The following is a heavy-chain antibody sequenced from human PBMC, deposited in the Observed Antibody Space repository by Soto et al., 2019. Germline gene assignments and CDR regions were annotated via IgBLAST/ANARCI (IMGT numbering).Heavy chain of an antibody. J-gene: IGHJ6*02. CDR2: ISYDGSDK. D-gene: IGHD2-2*01. CDR1: GFTFSNYG. Sequence: QVQLVESGGGMVQPGRSLRLSCAASGFTFSNYGMHWVRQAPGKGLEWVAVISYDGSDKYSADSVKGRFSISRDNSKNTLYLKMNSLRAEATAVYYCAKVTGYCSSSSCRRDYYYYYGMDVWGQGTTVTVSS. V-gene: IGHV3-30*18. CDR3: AKVTGYCSSSSCRRDYYYYYGMDV.